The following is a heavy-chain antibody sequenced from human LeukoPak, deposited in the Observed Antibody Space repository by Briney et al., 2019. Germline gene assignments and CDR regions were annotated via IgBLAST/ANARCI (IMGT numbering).Heavy chain of an antibody. CDR2: ISSSSSYI. J-gene: IGHJ5*02. CDR3: ARGGNVVTPLFDWFDP. V-gene: IGHV3-21*01. D-gene: IGHD4-23*01. CDR1: GFTFSSYS. Sequence: GGSLRLSCAASGFTFSSYSMNWVRQAPGKGLEWVSSISSSSSYIYYADSVKGRFTISRDNAKNSLYLQMNSLRAEDTAVYYCARGGNVVTPLFDWFDPWGQGTLVTVSS.